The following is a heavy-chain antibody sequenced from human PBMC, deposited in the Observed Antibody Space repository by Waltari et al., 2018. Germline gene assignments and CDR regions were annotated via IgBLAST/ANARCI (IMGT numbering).Heavy chain of an antibody. D-gene: IGHD6-19*01. CDR1: GGSFSGYY. J-gene: IGHJ4*02. CDR2: INHSGST. V-gene: IGHV4-34*01. CDR3: ASLGYSSPLVVY. Sequence: QVQLQQWGAGLLKPSETLSLTCAVYGGSFSGYYWSWIRQPPGKGLEWIGEINHSGSTNYNPSLKSRVTISVDTSKNQFSLKLSSVTAADTAVYYCASLGYSSPLVVYWGQGTLVTVSS.